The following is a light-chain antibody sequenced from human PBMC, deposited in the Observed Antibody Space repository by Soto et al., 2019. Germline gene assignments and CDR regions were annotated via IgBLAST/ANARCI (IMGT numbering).Light chain of an antibody. CDR3: SSYTSSSTKV. CDR2: DVG. Sequence: QSALTQPASVSGSPGQSITISCTGTSSDVGGYNSVSWYQHHPGKAPKLIIYDVGDRPSGDSYRFSGSKSGNTASLPISWFHVADEADYYCSSYTSSSTKVFGRGTKVTVL. CDR1: SSDVGGYNS. V-gene: IGLV2-14*03. J-gene: IGLJ1*01.